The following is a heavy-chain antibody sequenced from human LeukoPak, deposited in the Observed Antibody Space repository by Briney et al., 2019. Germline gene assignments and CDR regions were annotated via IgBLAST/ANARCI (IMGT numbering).Heavy chain of an antibody. V-gene: IGHV1-69*06. D-gene: IGHD4-23*01. CDR1: GGTFSSYA. Sequence: ASVKVSCKASGGTFSSYAISWVRQAPGQGLEWMGGIIPIFGTANYAQKFQGRVTITADKSTSTAYMELSSLRSEDTAVYYCARARNDYGGNFPFGYWGQGTLVTVSS. CDR2: IIPIFGTA. CDR3: ARARNDYGGNFPFGY. J-gene: IGHJ4*02.